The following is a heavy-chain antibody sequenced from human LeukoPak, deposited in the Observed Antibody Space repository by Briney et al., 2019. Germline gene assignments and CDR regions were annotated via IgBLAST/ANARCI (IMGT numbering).Heavy chain of an antibody. CDR1: GGSISGYY. CDR2: INHSGST. D-gene: IGHD3-22*01. J-gene: IGHJ4*02. CDR3: ARGQYYDSSGYYYVRSLLSPFDY. V-gene: IGHV4-34*01. Sequence: SETLSLTCTVSGGSISGYYWSWIRQPPGKGLEWIGEINHSGSTNYNPSLKSRVTISVDTSKNQLSLKLSSVTAADTAVYYCARGQYYDSSGYYYVRSLLSPFDYWGQGTLVTVSS.